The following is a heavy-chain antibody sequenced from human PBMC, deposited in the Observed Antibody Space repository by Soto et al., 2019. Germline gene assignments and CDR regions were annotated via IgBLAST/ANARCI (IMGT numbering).Heavy chain of an antibody. J-gene: IGHJ3*02. CDR2: IHGSGITS. D-gene: IGHD1-26*01. CDR1: GFTFADYP. Sequence: EGQLLASGGGLIQPGGSLSLSCHASGFTFADYPMAWVRQAPGKGLAWVSSIHGSGITSYYADSVKGRFTISRDHSNNTLFLQMSSLRVEDTATYFWARRSSGSDYAAFDIWGQGTMVSVSS. V-gene: IGHV3-23*05. CDR3: ARRSSGSDYAAFDI.